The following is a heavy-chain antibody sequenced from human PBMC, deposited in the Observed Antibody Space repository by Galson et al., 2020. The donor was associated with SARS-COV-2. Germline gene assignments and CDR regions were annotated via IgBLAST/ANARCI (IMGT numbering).Heavy chain of an antibody. V-gene: IGHV4-34*01. Sequence: DTVCLRCDAYGASLIGYYWVGYRPIPEKPLACIAGTNARRGANDSPSHCRRVTISVDTSKNHFSLKLSSVTAADTAVYYCAREENFFLVVTATRMCYFVYWGRATLVTVSS. CDR1: GASLIGYY. J-gene: IGHJ4*02. CDR3: AREENFFLVVTATRMCYFVY. D-gene: IGHD2-21*02. CDR2: TNARRGA.